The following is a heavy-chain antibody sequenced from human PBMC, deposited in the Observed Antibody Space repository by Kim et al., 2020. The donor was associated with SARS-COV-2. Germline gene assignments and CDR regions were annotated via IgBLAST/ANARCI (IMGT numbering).Heavy chain of an antibody. D-gene: IGHD1-26*01. CDR3: ARRLVGPKLKADAFDI. Sequence: SLKSRVTISVDTSKNQFSLKLSSVTAADTAVYYCARRLVGPKLKADAFDIWGQGTMVTVSS. V-gene: IGHV4-59*08. J-gene: IGHJ3*02.